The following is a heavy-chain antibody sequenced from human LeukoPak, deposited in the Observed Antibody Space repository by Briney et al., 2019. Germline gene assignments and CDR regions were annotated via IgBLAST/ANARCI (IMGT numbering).Heavy chain of an antibody. D-gene: IGHD3-10*01. CDR1: GGSISSYY. CDR2: IYYSGST. Sequence: SETLSLTCTVSGGSISSYYWSWIRQPPGKGLEWIGYIYYSGSTNYNPSLKSRVTISVDTSKNQFSLKLSSVTAADTAVYYCARAGRDRGLNLPDWFDPWGQGTLVTVSS. V-gene: IGHV4-59*12. J-gene: IGHJ5*02. CDR3: ARAGRDRGLNLPDWFDP.